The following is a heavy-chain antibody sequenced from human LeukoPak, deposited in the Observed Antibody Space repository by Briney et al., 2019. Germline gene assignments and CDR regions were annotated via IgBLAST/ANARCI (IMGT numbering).Heavy chain of an antibody. Sequence: GGSLRLSCAASGFTFSSYGMHWVRQAPGKGLEWVAVIWYDGSNKYYADSVKGRFTISRDNSKNTLYLQMDSLSADDSAVYYCAKTAIQSTSYFGSWGQGTLVTVSS. V-gene: IGHV3-30*02. CDR3: AKTAIQSTSYFGS. CDR2: IWYDGSNK. D-gene: IGHD5-18*01. J-gene: IGHJ4*02. CDR1: GFTFSSYG.